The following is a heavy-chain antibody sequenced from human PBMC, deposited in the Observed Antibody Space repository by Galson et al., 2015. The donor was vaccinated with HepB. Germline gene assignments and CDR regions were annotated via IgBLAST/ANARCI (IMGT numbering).Heavy chain of an antibody. CDR2: IWYDGSNK. CDR1: GFTFSSYG. CDR3: ARDLAAAGNYYYYGMDV. Sequence: SLRLSCAASGFTFSSYGMHWVRQAPGKGLEWVAVIWYDGSNKYYADSVKGRFTISRDNSKNTLYLQMNSLRAEDTAVYYCARDLAAAGNYYYYGMDVWGQGTTVTVSS. V-gene: IGHV3-33*01. D-gene: IGHD6-13*01. J-gene: IGHJ6*02.